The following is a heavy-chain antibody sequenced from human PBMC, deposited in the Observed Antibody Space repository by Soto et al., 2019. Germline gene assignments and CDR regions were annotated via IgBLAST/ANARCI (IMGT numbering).Heavy chain of an antibody. V-gene: IGHV4-59*01. D-gene: IGHD6-13*01. CDR3: AKGVMASSWYNWVDP. J-gene: IGHJ5*02. CDR1: GGPFGGYY. CDR2: VHSGGTT. Sequence: QVQLQESGPGLVKTSETLSLTCTVSGGPFGGYYWRWIRQPPGKGLEWIGYVHSGGTTRYTPSLETRVTMSIDTSTNQFSLSLSSVTAADSGVYFCAKGVMASSWYNWVDPWGQGTLVAVTS.